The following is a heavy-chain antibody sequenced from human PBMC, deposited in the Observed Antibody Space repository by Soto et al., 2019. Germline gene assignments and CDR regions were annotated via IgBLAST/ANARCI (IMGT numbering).Heavy chain of an antibody. Sequence: ASVKVACKASGYNFTGYAMHWVRQAPGQRLEWLGWINAGNGNTKYSQKFQGRITLTADESTTTVYMELSSLRSDDTAVYYCAKDGGKDGYFGNWFDPWGQGTQVTVSS. D-gene: IGHD5-12*01. V-gene: IGHV1-3*01. J-gene: IGHJ5*02. CDR1: GYNFTGYA. CDR2: INAGNGNT. CDR3: AKDGGKDGYFGNWFDP.